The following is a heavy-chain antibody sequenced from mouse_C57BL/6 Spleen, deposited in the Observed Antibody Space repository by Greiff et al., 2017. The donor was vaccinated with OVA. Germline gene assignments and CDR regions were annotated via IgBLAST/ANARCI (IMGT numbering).Heavy chain of an antibody. D-gene: IGHD2-12*01. CDR1: GYTFTDYN. J-gene: IGHJ4*01. CDR2: INPNNGGT. V-gene: IGHV1-22*01. Sequence: EVQLQQSGPELVKPGASVKMTCKASGYTFTDYNMHWVKQSHGKSLEWIGYINPNNGGTSYNQKFKGKATLTVNKSSSTAYMELRSLTSEDSAVYYWARGGRRGDYYAMDYWGQGTSVTVSS. CDR3: ARGGRRGDYYAMDY.